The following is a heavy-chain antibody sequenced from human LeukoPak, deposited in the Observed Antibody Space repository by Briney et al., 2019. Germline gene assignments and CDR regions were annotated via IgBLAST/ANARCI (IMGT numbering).Heavy chain of an antibody. J-gene: IGHJ4*02. V-gene: IGHV4-34*01. CDR1: GESFSGYY. CDR3: ARGLYYDSWSGYMVPFDY. Sequence: SETLSLTCAVYGESFSGYYWRWIRQPPGKGLEWIGEIYHSGSTNYNPSLKSRVTISVDTSKNQFSLKLSSVTAADTAVYYCARGLYYDSWSGYMVPFDYWGQGTLVTVSS. CDR2: IYHSGST. D-gene: IGHD3-3*01.